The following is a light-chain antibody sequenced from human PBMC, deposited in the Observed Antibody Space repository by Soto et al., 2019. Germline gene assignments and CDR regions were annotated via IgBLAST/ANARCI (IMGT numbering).Light chain of an antibody. CDR3: QQYNNWPPMYT. CDR1: QSVKDN. V-gene: IGKV3-15*01. Sequence: EIVMTQSPATLSVSRGERATLSCRASQSVKDNLAWYQQKPGQAPRLLMYGASTRATGIPARFSGSGSGTEFTLTISSLQSEDFAVYYCQQYNNWPPMYTFGQGTKLEIK. J-gene: IGKJ2*01. CDR2: GAS.